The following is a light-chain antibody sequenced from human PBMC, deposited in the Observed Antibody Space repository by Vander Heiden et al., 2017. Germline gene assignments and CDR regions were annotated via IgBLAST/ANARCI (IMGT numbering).Light chain of an antibody. J-gene: IGLJ3*02. CDR1: ALPNQY. CDR2: KDS. V-gene: IGLV3-25*03. CDR3: QSADSSGTYWV. Sequence: SYELTQPPSVSVSPGQTARITCSGDALPNQYAYWYQQKPGRAPVLVIYKDSERPSGIPERFSGSSSGTIVTLTISGVQAEDEADYYCQSADSSGTYWVFGGGTKLTVL.